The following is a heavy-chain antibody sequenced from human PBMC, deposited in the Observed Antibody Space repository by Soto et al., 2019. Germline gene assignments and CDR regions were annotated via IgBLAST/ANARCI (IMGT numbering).Heavy chain of an antibody. Sequence: SETLSLTCTVSGGSISSSIYYGGWIRQPPGKGLEWIGSIFYSGSTYYNPSLKSRVTISVDTSKNQFSLKLSSVTAADTAVYYCARHSTTPWWFDYWGQGALVTVSS. J-gene: IGHJ4*02. CDR2: IFYSGST. D-gene: IGHD2-15*01. CDR3: ARHSTTPWWFDY. V-gene: IGHV4-39*01. CDR1: GGSISSSIYY.